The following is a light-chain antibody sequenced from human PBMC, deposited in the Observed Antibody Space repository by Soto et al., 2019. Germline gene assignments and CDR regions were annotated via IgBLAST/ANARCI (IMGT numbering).Light chain of an antibody. CDR2: KAS. CDR3: QHYNSSSEA. J-gene: IGKJ1*01. CDR1: QTISSW. V-gene: IGKV1-5*03. Sequence: DIQMTQSPSTLSGSVGDRVTITCRASQTISSWLAWYQQKPGKAPKLLIYKASTLKSGVPSRFSVSGSGTDFTLTISSLQPDDFATYYFQHYNSSSEALGQGTQVELK.